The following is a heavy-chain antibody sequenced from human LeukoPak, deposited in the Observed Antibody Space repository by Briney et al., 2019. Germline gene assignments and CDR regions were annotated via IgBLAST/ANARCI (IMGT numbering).Heavy chain of an antibody. J-gene: IGHJ3*02. V-gene: IGHV3-30*18. D-gene: IGHD6-19*01. Sequence: SGGSLRLSCAASGFTFTSYGMHWVRQAPGKGLEWVAGISYDGSNKYFADSVKGRFTISRDNSKNTLYLQMNSLRAEDTAGYYCAKDSGIAVAGTLRAFDIWGQGTMVTVSS. CDR3: AKDSGIAVAGTLRAFDI. CDR1: GFTFTSYG. CDR2: ISYDGSNK.